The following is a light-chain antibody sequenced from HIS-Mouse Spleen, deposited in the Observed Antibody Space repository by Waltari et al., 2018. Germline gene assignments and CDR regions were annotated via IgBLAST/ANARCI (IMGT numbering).Light chain of an antibody. CDR2: EDS. CDR1: ALPKKY. CDR3: YSTDSSGNHRV. Sequence: SYELTQPPSVSVSPGQTARITCSGDALPKKYAYWYQQKSGQAPVLVIYEDSKRPSGIPARFSGSSSGTIATLTISGAQVEDEADYYCYSTDSSGNHRVFGGGTKLTVL. J-gene: IGLJ2*01. V-gene: IGLV3-10*01.